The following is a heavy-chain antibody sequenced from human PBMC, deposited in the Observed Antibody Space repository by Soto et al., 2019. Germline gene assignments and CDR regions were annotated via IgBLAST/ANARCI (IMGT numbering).Heavy chain of an antibody. CDR1: GDSISSYY. V-gene: IGHV4-59*12. J-gene: IGHJ4*02. Sequence: SETLSLTCAVSGDSISSYYCMWIRQPPGKGLESIGYIYYSRSTNYNPSLKSRVTISVDTSKNQFSLKLSSVTAADTAVYYCARASNKRGYSYGPDYWGQGTLVTVSS. CDR2: IYYSRST. D-gene: IGHD5-18*01. CDR3: ARASNKRGYSYGPDY.